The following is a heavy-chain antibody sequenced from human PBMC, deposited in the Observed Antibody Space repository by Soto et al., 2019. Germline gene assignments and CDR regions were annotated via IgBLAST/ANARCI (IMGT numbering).Heavy chain of an antibody. D-gene: IGHD3-3*01. CDR3: ARVIWSGYLTSDY. Sequence: EVQLVESGGGLGQPGGSLELSCLVSGFTFIPPGLNGVPQAPGKGLEWVSYISSSSNTIYADSVKGRFTISRDNAKNSLYLQMNSLRDEDTAVYYCARVIWSGYLTSDYWGQGTLVTVSS. CDR1: GFTFIPPG. J-gene: IGHJ4*02. CDR2: ISSSSNTI. V-gene: IGHV3-48*02.